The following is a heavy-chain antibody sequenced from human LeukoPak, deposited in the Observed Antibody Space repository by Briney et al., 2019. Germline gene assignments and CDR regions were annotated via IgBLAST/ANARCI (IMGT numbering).Heavy chain of an antibody. J-gene: IGHJ4*02. CDR1: GCTFTSYG. CDR2: ISAYNGNT. D-gene: IGHD2-21*02. CDR3: ARDSVVVTAIDFDY. V-gene: IGHV1-18*01. Sequence: ASVKVSCKASGCTFTSYGISWVRQAPGQGLEWMGWISAYNGNTNYAQKLQGRVTMTTDTSTSTAYMELRSLRSDDTAVYYCARDSVVVTAIDFDYWGQGTLVTVSS.